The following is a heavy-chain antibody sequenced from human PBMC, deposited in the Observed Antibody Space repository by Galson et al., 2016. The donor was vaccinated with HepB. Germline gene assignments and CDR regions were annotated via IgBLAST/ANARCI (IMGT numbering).Heavy chain of an antibody. Sequence: SLRLSCAASGFSLSTYGVHWVRQAPGKGLEWVAVISYDGSTKYQPDSVKGRFTISRDNSKNTVYLQMNSLRAEDTAVYYCAKDVGSWYLLLSHYFDYWGQGTLVTVSS. CDR3: AKDVGSWYLLLSHYFDY. J-gene: IGHJ4*02. D-gene: IGHD2-15*01. CDR1: GFSLSTYG. V-gene: IGHV3-30*18. CDR2: ISYDGSTK.